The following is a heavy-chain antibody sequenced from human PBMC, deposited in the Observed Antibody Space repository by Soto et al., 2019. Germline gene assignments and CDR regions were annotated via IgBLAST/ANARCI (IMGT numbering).Heavy chain of an antibody. Sequence: SETLSLTCTVSGGSISSYYWSWIRQPPGKGLEWIGYIYYSGSTNYNPSLKSRVTISVDTSKNQFSLKLSSVTAADTAVYYCARAYYDYIWGSYRPYYFDYWGQGTLVTVSS. CDR3: ARAYYDYIWGSYRPYYFDY. J-gene: IGHJ4*02. V-gene: IGHV4-59*01. D-gene: IGHD3-16*02. CDR1: GGSISSYY. CDR2: IYYSGST.